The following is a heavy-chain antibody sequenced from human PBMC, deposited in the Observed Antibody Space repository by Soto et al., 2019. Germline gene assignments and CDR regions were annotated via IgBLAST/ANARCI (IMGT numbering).Heavy chain of an antibody. V-gene: IGHV1-18*01. CDR3: ARDAQAVGYCSGGSCYSRYVY. J-gene: IGHJ4*01. CDR1: GYTFTSYG. D-gene: IGHD2-15*01. Sequence: ASVKVSCKASGYTFTSYGISWVRQAPGQGLEWMGWISAYNGNTNYAQKLQGRVTMTTDTSTSTAYMELRSLRSDDTAVYYCARDAQAVGYCSGGSCYSRYVYWG. CDR2: ISAYNGNT.